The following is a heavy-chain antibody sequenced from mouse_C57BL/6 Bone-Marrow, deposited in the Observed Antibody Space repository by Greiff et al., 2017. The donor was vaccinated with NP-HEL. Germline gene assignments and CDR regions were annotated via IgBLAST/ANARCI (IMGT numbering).Heavy chain of an antibody. V-gene: IGHV1-76*01. CDR2: IYPGSGNT. J-gene: IGHJ2*01. Sequence: VNLVESGAELVRPGASVKLSCKASGYTFTDYYINWVKQRPGQGLEWIARIYPGSGNTYYNEKFKGKATLTAEKSSSTAYMQLSSLTSEDSAVYFCARGRPYYFDYWGQGTTLTVSS. CDR3: ARGRPYYFDY. CDR1: GYTFTDYY.